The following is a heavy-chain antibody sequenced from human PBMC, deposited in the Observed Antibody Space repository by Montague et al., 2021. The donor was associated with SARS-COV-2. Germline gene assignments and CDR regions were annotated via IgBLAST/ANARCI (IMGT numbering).Heavy chain of an antibody. J-gene: IGHJ4*02. CDR1: GGSVSSGSYY. CDR3: AGRDGYKQTTDY. Sequence: SETLSLTCTVSGGSVSSGSYYWSWIRQPPGKGLEWIGYMYDSGITHYASGITHYNPSLRSRVSISVDRSVNQFSLSLSSVTAADTAAYYCAGRDGYKQTTDYWGQGTLVTVSS. V-gene: IGHV4-61*01. D-gene: IGHD5-24*01. CDR2: MYDSGITHYASGIT.